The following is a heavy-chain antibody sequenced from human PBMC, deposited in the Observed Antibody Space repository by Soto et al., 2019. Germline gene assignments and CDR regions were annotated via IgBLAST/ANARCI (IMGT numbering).Heavy chain of an antibody. CDR2: INPSGGTT. V-gene: IGHV1-46*01. J-gene: IGHJ4*02. Sequence: QVQLVQSGAEVKKPGASVKVSCKASGYTFTTYYIHWVRQAPGQGLEWMGIINPSGGTTSYVHKFQGRVTMSRDTSTSTVYMELSSLRSEDTAVYYCARGYFDSWGQGTLVTVSS. CDR3: ARGYFDS. CDR1: GYTFTTYY.